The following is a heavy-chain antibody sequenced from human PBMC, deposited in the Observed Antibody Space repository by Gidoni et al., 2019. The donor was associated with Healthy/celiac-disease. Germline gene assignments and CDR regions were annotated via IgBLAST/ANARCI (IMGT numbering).Heavy chain of an antibody. J-gene: IGHJ6*02. D-gene: IGHD6-13*01. CDR3: ARGLVAAAYYYGMDV. V-gene: IGHV3-21*01. CDR2: ISSSSSYI. Sequence: EVQLVESGGGLVKPGGSLRLSCAASGFTFSSYSMNWVRQAPGKGLEWVSSISSSSSYIYYADSVKGRFTISRDNAKNSLYLQMNSLRAEDTAVYYCARGLVAAAYYYGMDVWGQGTTVTVSS. CDR1: GFTFSSYS.